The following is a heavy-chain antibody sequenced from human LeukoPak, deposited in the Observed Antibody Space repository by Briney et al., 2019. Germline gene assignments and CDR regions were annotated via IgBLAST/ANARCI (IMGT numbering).Heavy chain of an antibody. CDR3: ARDGSLYRRDSFDI. CDR2: IKQDGSDK. V-gene: IGHV3-7*01. D-gene: IGHD1-26*01. CDR1: GVTFSNYW. Sequence: GGSLRLSCAASGVTFSNYWMNWVRQAPGKGLEWVANIKQDGSDKYYVDSVKGRFTISRDNAKNSLYLQMNNLKVDDTAVYYCARDGSLYRRDSFDIWGQGTKVTVSS. J-gene: IGHJ3*02.